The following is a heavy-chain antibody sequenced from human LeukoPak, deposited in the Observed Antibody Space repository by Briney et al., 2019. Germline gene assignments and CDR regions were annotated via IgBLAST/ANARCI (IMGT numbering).Heavy chain of an antibody. J-gene: IGHJ4*02. CDR2: ISGSGGST. CDR1: GLTFSSHW. Sequence: GGSLRLSCAASGLTFSSHWMHWVRQAPGKGLEWVSAISGSGGSTYYADSVKGRFTISRDNSKNTLYLQMNGLRAEDTAVYYCAKDGAAQGINDYWGQGTLVTVSS. CDR3: AKDGAAQGINDY. V-gene: IGHV3-23*01. D-gene: IGHD6-6*01.